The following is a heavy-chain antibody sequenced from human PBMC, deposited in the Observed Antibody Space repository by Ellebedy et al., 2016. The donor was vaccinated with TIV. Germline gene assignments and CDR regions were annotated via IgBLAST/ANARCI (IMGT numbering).Heavy chain of an antibody. J-gene: IGHJ2*01. CDR3: ARLRQSRDRNHWYFDL. D-gene: IGHD1-14*01. V-gene: IGHV4-4*07. Sequence: SETLSLXXTVSGGSFSSYYWSWIRQSAGKGLEWIGRIFMSGSTTYNPSLKNRVTMSVDAPTTQLSLNLSSVTAADTAVYFCARLRQSRDRNHWYFDLWGRGTLVTVSS. CDR1: GGSFSSYY. CDR2: IFMSGST.